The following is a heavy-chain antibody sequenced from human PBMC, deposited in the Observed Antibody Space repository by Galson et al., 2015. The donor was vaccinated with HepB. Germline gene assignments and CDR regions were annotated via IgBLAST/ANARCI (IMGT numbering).Heavy chain of an antibody. Sequence: SLRLSCAASGFTFSSYAMSWVRQAPGKGLEWVSAISGSGGSTYYADSVKGRFTISRDNSKNTLYLQMNSLRAEDTAVYYCAKDEVEYYYGSGRFDYWGQGTLVTVSS. CDR2: ISGSGGST. CDR1: GFTFSSYA. CDR3: AKDEVEYYYGSGRFDY. D-gene: IGHD3-10*01. V-gene: IGHV3-23*01. J-gene: IGHJ4*02.